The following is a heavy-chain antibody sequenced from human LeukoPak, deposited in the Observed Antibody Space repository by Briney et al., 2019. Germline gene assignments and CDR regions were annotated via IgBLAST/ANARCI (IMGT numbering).Heavy chain of an antibody. V-gene: IGHV3-73*01. CDR2: IKTKPNACAT. D-gene: IGHD3-22*01. Sequence: PGGSLRLSCAASGFTFSGSAIHWVRQASGKGLEWVGRIKTKPNACATVYAVSVRGRFTISRDDSKSTAYLQMNSLRTEDTAVYYCTRLAVGDTSGYPYDYWGQGTLVTVSS. CDR3: TRLAVGDTSGYPYDY. J-gene: IGHJ4*02. CDR1: GFTFSGSA.